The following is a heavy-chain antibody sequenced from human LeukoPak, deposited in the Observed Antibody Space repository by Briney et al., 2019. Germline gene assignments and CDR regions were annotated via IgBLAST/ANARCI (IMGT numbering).Heavy chain of an antibody. J-gene: IGHJ4*02. D-gene: IGHD3-10*01. CDR3: ARDPHYYGSGSFDY. CDR2: IYYSGST. CDR1: GGSISSSSYY. V-gene: IGHV4-39*07. Sequence: PSETLSLTCTVSGGSISSSSYYWGWIRQPPGKGLEWIGSIYYSGSTYYNPSLKSRVTISVDTSKNQFSLKLSSVAAADTAVYYCARDPHYYGSGSFDYWGQGTLVTVSS.